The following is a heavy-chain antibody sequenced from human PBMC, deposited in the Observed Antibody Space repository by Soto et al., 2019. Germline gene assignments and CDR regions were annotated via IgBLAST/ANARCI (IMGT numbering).Heavy chain of an antibody. CDR2: ISAYNGNT. Sequence: GASVKACSKDPGYTIASKGRCWLRQAPGQGLEWMGWISAYNGNTNYAQKLQGRVTMTTDTSTSTAYMELRSLRSDDTAVYYCARDPSGITFGGVIAGNDAFDIWGQGTMVTVSS. CDR3: ARDPSGITFGGVIAGNDAFDI. CDR1: GYTIASKG. V-gene: IGHV1-18*01. J-gene: IGHJ3*02. D-gene: IGHD3-16*02.